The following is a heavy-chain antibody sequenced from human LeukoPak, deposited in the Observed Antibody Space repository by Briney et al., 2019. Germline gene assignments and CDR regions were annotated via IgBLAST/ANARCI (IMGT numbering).Heavy chain of an antibody. Sequence: SETLSLTCTVSGGSVYTSDYYWGWVRQPPGKGPEWIGDIFYTGKTNYNPSLKSRVSISIDTSKNQFSLKLTSVTAADTAVYYCARDLYSSLGGYFDYWGQGTLVTVSS. D-gene: IGHD6-13*01. CDR1: GGSVYTSDYY. J-gene: IGHJ4*02. CDR2: IFYTGKT. V-gene: IGHV4-39*07. CDR3: ARDLYSSLGGYFDY.